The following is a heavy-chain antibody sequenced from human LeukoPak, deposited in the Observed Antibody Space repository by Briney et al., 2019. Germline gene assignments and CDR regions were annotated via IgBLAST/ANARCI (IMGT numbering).Heavy chain of an antibody. J-gene: IGHJ6*02. V-gene: IGHV3-7*04. Sequence: PGGSLRLSCAASGFTFSRYWMSWVRQATRKGLEWVAKIKQDGSEKDYVDSAKGRFTISRDTAKNSLYLQMNGLRADDTAVYYCARASSSPLSTWGRGYGLDVWGQGTTVTVSS. CDR3: ARASSSPLSTWGRGYGLDV. CDR2: IKQDGSEK. CDR1: GFTFSRYW. D-gene: IGHD6-13*01.